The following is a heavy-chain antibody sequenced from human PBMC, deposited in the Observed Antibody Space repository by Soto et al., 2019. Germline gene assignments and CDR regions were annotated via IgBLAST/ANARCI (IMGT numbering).Heavy chain of an antibody. CDR3: ARQYYYDSSGTPYYYYGMDV. J-gene: IGHJ6*02. CDR2: IYPGDSDT. D-gene: IGHD3-22*01. Sequence: PXESLTISCKGSGYSFTSYWIGWVRQMPGKGLEWMGIIYPGDSDTRYSPSFQGQVTISADKSISTAYLQWSSLKASDTAMYYCARQYYYDSSGTPYYYYGMDVWGQGTTVTVSS. CDR1: GYSFTSYW. V-gene: IGHV5-51*01.